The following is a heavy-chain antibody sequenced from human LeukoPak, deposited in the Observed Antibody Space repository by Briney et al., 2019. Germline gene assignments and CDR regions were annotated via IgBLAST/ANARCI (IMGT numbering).Heavy chain of an antibody. CDR3: TTDSTGTTADDAFDI. J-gene: IGHJ3*02. CDR1: GFTFSNAW. D-gene: IGHD1-1*01. V-gene: IGHV3-15*07. Sequence: PGGSLRLSCAASGFTFSNAWMNWVRQAPGKGLEWVGRIKSKTDGGTTDYAAPVKGRFTISRDDSKNTLYLQINSLKTEDTAVYYCTTDSTGTTADDAFDIWGQGTMVTVSS. CDR2: IKSKTDGGTT.